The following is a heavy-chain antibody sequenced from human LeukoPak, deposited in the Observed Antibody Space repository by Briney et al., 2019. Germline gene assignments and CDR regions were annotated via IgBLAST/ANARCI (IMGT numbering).Heavy chain of an antibody. J-gene: IGHJ6*03. Sequence: PSETLSLTCTVSGYSISSGYYWGWIRQPPGKGLEWIGEINHSGSTNYNPSLKSRVTISVDTSKNQFSLKLSSVTAADTAVYYCARRFQYKGSGRYSVYYYYYYMDVWGKGTTVTISS. V-gene: IGHV4-38-2*02. D-gene: IGHD3-10*01. CDR1: GYSISSGYY. CDR2: INHSGST. CDR3: ARRFQYKGSGRYSVYYYYYYMDV.